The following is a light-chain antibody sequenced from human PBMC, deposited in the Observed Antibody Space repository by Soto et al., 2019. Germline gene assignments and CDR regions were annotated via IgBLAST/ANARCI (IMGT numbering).Light chain of an antibody. J-gene: IGLJ1*01. V-gene: IGLV2-14*01. CDR1: SSDVGGYNY. Sequence: QSALTQPASVSGSPGQSITISCTGTSSDVGGYNYVSWYQQHPGKAPKLMIYDVSNRPSGVSNRFSGSKSGNTASLTISGLQAEDEADYYCSSDTTSSTLLYVFCTGTKLTVL. CDR3: SSDTTSSTLLYV. CDR2: DVS.